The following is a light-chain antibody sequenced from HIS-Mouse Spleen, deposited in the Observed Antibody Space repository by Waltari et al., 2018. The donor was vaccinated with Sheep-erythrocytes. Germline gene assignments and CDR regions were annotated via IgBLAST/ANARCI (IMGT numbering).Light chain of an antibody. Sequence: QSALTQPASVSGSPGQSITISCTGTSSDVGGSNYVSWYQQHPGKAPKLMIYEVSNRPSGLSNRFSGSKSGNTASLTISGLQAEDEADYYCSSYTSSSTWVFGGGTKLTVL. CDR1: SSDVGGSNY. CDR3: SSYTSSSTWV. J-gene: IGLJ3*02. V-gene: IGLV2-14*01. CDR2: EVS.